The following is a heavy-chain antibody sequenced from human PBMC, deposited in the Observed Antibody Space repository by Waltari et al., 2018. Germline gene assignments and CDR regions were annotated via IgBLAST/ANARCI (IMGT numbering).Heavy chain of an antibody. D-gene: IGHD2-2*01. V-gene: IGHV3-30*02. CDR2: IRYDGSNK. J-gene: IGHJ5*02. CDR1: GFTFSSHG. CDR3: AKDPSYCSSTSCYQRGWFDP. Sequence: VQLVESGGGVVQPGGSLRLPCAASGFTFSSHGMHWVRQAPGKGLEWVAFIRYDGSNKYYADSVKGRFTISRDNSKNTLYLQMNSLRAEDTAVYYCAKDPSYCSSTSCYQRGWFDPWGQGTLVTVSS.